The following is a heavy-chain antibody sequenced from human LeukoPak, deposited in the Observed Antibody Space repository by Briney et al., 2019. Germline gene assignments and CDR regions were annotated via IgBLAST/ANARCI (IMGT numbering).Heavy chain of an antibody. CDR3: ARDRCSSTSCSYFDY. V-gene: IGHV4-59*01. D-gene: IGHD2-2*01. CDR2: IYYSGST. J-gene: IGHJ4*02. CDR1: GGSISSYY. Sequence: SETLPLTCTVSGGSISSYYWSWIRQPPGKGLEWIGYIYYSGSTNYNPSLKSRVTISVDTSKNQFSLKLSSVTAADTAVYYCARDRCSSTSCSYFDYWGQGTLVTVSS.